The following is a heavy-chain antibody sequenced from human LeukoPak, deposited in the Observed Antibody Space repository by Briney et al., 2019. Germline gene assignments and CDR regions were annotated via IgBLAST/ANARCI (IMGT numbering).Heavy chain of an antibody. V-gene: IGHV1-69*13. Sequence: SVKVSCKATGGTFSSYAISWVRQAPGQGLEWMGGIIPIFGTANYAQKFQGRVTITADESTSTAYMELSSLRSEDTAVYYCAREADSPASIDYWGQGTLVTVSS. J-gene: IGHJ4*02. CDR3: AREADSPASIDY. CDR1: GGTFSSYA. D-gene: IGHD2-15*01. CDR2: IIPIFGTA.